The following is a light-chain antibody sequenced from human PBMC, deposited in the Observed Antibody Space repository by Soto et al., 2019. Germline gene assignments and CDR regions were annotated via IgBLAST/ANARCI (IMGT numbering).Light chain of an antibody. V-gene: IGLV2-14*01. J-gene: IGLJ2*01. Sequence: QSALTQPASVSGSPGQSITISCTGTPSDIGRYNYVSWYQQFPGKVPKLLIYEVTSRPSEVSARFSGSKSGSTASLTISGLQAEDEDDYYCSSYSTTSSPHVLFGGGTKVTVL. CDR3: SSYSTTSSPHVL. CDR2: EVT. CDR1: PSDIGRYNY.